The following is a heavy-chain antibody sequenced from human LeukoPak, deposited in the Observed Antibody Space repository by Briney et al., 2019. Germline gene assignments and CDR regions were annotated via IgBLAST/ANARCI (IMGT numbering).Heavy chain of an antibody. CDR3: AREVNDSSGRGEYFDY. V-gene: IGHV4-31*03. Sequence: SQTLSLTCTVSGGSISSGGYYWSWIRQHPGKGLEWIGYIYYSGSTYYNPSLKSRVTISVDTSKNQFSLKLSSVTAADTAVYYCAREVNDSSGRGEYFDYWGQGTLVTVSS. CDR1: GGSISSGGYY. CDR2: IYYSGST. D-gene: IGHD3-22*01. J-gene: IGHJ4*02.